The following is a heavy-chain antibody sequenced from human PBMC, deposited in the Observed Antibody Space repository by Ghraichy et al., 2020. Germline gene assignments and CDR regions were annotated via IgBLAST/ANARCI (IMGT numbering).Heavy chain of an antibody. Sequence: GGSLRLSCAASGFTFSSYFMNWVRQAPGKGLEWVSYISSSSSNIYYADSVKGRFTISRDNAKNSVFLQMNSLRDEDTAVYYCARYCSGTSCYHGLDPWGQGTLVTVSS. CDR3: ARYCSGTSCYHGLDP. J-gene: IGHJ5*02. V-gene: IGHV3-48*02. D-gene: IGHD2-2*01. CDR1: GFTFSSYF. CDR2: ISSSSSNI.